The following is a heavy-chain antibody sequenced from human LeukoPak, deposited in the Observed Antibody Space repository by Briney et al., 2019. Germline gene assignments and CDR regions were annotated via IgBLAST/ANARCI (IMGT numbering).Heavy chain of an antibody. CDR1: GGSISSGGYY. D-gene: IGHD3-10*01. CDR2: IYYSGST. J-gene: IGHJ4*02. Sequence: SETLSLTCTVSGGSISSGGYYWSWIRQHPGKGLEWIGYIYYSGSTYYNPSLKSRVTISVDTSKNQFSLKLSSVTAADTAVYYCAREGVGRGDFDYWGQGTLVTVSS. CDR3: AREGVGRGDFDY. V-gene: IGHV4-31*03.